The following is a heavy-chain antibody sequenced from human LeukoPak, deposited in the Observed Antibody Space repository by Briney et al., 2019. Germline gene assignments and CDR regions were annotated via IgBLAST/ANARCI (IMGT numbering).Heavy chain of an antibody. J-gene: IGHJ4*02. CDR3: ARDSYGEGVVDY. CDR2: IIPIFGTA. D-gene: IGHD5-18*01. V-gene: IGHV1-69*13. CDR1: GGTFSSYA. Sequence: ASVEVSCKASGGTFSSYAISWVRQAPGQGLEWMGGIIPIFGTANYAQKFQGRVTITADESTSTAYMELSSLRSEDTAVYYCARDSYGEGVVDYWGQGTLVTVSS.